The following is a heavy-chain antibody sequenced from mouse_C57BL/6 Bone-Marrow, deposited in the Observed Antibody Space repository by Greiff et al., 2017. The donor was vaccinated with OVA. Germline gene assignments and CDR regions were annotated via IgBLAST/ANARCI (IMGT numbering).Heavy chain of an antibody. CDR1: GYTFTSYW. CDR2: IDPSDSYT. D-gene: IGHD4-1*01. V-gene: IGHV1-50*01. CDR3: ARGNWAFDY. Sequence: VQLKQPGAELVKPGASVKLSCKASGYTFTSYWMQWVKQRPGQGLEWIGEIDPSDSYTNYNQKFKGKATLTVDTSSSTAYMQLSSLTSEDSAVYYCARGNWAFDYWGQGTTLTVSS. J-gene: IGHJ2*01.